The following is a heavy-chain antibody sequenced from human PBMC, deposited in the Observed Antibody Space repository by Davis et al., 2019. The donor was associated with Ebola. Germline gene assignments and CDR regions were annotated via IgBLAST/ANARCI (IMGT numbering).Heavy chain of an antibody. D-gene: IGHD4-17*01. CDR2: IDVGSGNT. CDR3: AADSLSTDNTFDD. V-gene: IGHV1-58*01. J-gene: IGHJ4*02. CDR1: GFTFSSSA. Sequence: SVKVSCKASGFTFSSSAVQWVRHARGQRLEWLGWIDVGSGNTNYAEKFQERVTITRDTSTGTVYMDLSSLRSEDTAFYCCAADSLSTDNTFDDWGQGTLVTVS.